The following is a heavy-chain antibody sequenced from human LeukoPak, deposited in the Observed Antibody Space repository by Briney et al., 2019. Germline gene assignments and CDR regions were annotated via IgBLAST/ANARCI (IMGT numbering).Heavy chain of an antibody. Sequence: GGSLRLSCAASGFTFNDHYMAWVRQSPGKGLEWVSYISSWGTIVKYADSVEGRFTLSRDNAENSLELQMHSLRVEDTALYYCARSNGDSDVNWLDSWGQGTLVTVSS. CDR1: GFTFNDHY. CDR3: ARSNGDSDVNWLDS. J-gene: IGHJ4*02. V-gene: IGHV3-11*01. D-gene: IGHD7-27*01. CDR2: ISSWGTIV.